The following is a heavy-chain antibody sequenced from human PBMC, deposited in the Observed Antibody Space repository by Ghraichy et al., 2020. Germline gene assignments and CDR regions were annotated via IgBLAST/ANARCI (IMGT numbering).Heavy chain of an antibody. V-gene: IGHV3-11*06. J-gene: IGHJ5*02. CDR3: VREGQELGKSGFDL. CDR1: GFNFRDYY. D-gene: IGHD1-7*01. Sequence: GSLRLSCAASGFNFRDYYMSWIRQAPGKGLEWVSLISRNGRDTNYADSVRGRFTISRDNRKSALFLQMNALRADDTAVYYCVREGQELGKSGFDLWGQGTPVTVSS. CDR2: ISRNGRDT.